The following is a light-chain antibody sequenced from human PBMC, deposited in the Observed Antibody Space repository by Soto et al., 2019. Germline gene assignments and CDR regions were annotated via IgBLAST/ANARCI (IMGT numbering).Light chain of an antibody. J-gene: IGLJ1*01. CDR1: SSNIGAGYD. CDR3: AAWDDSLNGFYV. V-gene: IGLV1-40*01. Sequence: QSVLTQPPSVSGAPGQRVTISCTGSSSNIGAGYDVHWYQQLPGTAPKLLIYSNNQRPSGVPDRFSGSKSGTSASLAISGLQSDDEADYYCAAWDDSLNGFYVFGTGTKVTVL. CDR2: SNN.